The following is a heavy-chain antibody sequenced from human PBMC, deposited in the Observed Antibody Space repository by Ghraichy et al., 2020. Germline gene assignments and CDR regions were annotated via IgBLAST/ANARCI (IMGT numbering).Heavy chain of an antibody. CDR2: IYWDDDK. Sequence: SGPTLVKPTQTLTLTCTFSGFSLSTSGVGVGWIRQPPGKALEWLALIYWDDDKRYSPSLKSRLTITKDTSKNQVVLRMTNMDPVDTATYYCAHTEVYEVGGRVQEFDYWGQGTLVTVSS. V-gene: IGHV2-5*02. CDR3: AHTEVYEVGGRVQEFDY. J-gene: IGHJ4*02. D-gene: IGHD3-16*01. CDR1: GFSLSTSGVG.